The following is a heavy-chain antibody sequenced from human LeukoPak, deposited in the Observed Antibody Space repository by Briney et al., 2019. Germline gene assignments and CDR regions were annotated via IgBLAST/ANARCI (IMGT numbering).Heavy chain of an antibody. J-gene: IGHJ5*02. CDR2: INPNSGGT. V-gene: IGHV1-2*02. Sequence: ASVKVSCKASGYTFTGYYIHWVRQAPGQGLEWMGWINPNSGGTNYAQKFQGRVTMTRDTSTDTAYMELSRLRSDDTAVYYCAREGEGRGGYYGANWFDPWAQGTLVTVSS. CDR1: GYTFTGYY. CDR3: AREGEGRGGYYGANWFDP. D-gene: IGHD1-26*01.